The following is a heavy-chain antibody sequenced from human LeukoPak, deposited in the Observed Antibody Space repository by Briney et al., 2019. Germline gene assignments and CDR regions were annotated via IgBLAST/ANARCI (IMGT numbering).Heavy chain of an antibody. CDR2: ISSSSSYI. CDR3: ARAPFYGSGKPYYYYYYMDV. Sequence: PGGSLRLSCAASGFTFSSYSMNWVRQAPGKGLEWVSSISSSSSYIYYADSVKGRFTTSRDNAKNSLYLQMNSLRAEDTAVYYCARAPFYGSGKPYYYYYYMDVWGKGTTVTVSS. D-gene: IGHD3-10*01. V-gene: IGHV3-21*01. J-gene: IGHJ6*03. CDR1: GFTFSSYS.